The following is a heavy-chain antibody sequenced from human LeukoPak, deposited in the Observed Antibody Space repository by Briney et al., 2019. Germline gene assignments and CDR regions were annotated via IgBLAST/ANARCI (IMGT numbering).Heavy chain of an antibody. CDR2: IYSGGST. CDR1: GFTVSSNY. CDR3: NGGWYAPYYFDY. D-gene: IGHD6-19*01. Sequence: GGSLRPSCAASGFTVSSNYMSWVRQAPGKGLEWVSVIYSGGSTYYADSVKGRFTISRDNSKNTLYLQMNSLRAEDTAVYYCNGGWYAPYYFDYWGQGTLVTVSS. J-gene: IGHJ4*02. V-gene: IGHV3-66*01.